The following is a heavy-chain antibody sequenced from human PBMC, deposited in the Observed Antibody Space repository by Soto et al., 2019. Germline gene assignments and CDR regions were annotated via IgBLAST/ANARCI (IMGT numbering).Heavy chain of an antibody. V-gene: IGHV4-59*01. Sequence: PSETLSLTCTVSGGSISSYYWSWLRQPPGKGLEWIGYIYYSGSTNYNPSLKSRVTISVDTSKNQFSLKLSSVTAADTAVYYCARRGEQLVGGWFDPWGQGTLVTVSS. CDR2: IYYSGST. CDR1: GGSISSYY. CDR3: ARRGEQLVGGWFDP. D-gene: IGHD6-6*01. J-gene: IGHJ5*02.